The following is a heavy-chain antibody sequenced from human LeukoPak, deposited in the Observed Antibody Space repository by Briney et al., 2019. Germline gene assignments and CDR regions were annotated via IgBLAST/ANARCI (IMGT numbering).Heavy chain of an antibody. Sequence: SETLSLTCAVYGGSFSGYYWSWIRQPPGKGLEWIGEINHSGSTNYNPSLKSRVTISVDTSKNQFSLKPSSVTAADTAVYYCARRAIAAAGTGLRYWGQGTLVTVSS. CDR3: ARRAIAAAGTGLRY. V-gene: IGHV4-34*01. CDR1: GGSFSGYY. D-gene: IGHD6-13*01. CDR2: INHSGST. J-gene: IGHJ4*02.